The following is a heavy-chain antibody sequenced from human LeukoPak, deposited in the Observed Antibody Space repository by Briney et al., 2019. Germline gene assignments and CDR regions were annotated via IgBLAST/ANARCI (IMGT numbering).Heavy chain of an antibody. J-gene: IGHJ4*02. V-gene: IGHV4-34*01. CDR3: ARFLVGATGRFDY. CDR1: GGSFSGYY. CDR2: INHSGST. Sequence: SETLSLTCAVYGGSFSGYYWSWIRQPPGKGLEWIGEINHSGSTNYNPSLKSRVTISVDTSKNQFSLKLSSVTAADTAVYYCARFLVGATGRFDYWGQGTLVTVSS. D-gene: IGHD1-26*01.